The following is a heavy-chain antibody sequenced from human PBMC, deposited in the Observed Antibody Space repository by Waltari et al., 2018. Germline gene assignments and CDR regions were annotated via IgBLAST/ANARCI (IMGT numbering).Heavy chain of an antibody. CDR2: IIPIFGTA. V-gene: IGHV1-69*05. CDR1: GYTFTSYG. CDR3: ARGPPPRTLEYFQH. Sequence: QVQLVQSGAEVKKPGASVKVSCKASGYTFTSYGISWVRQAPGQGLEWMGWIIPIFGTANYAQKFQGRVTITTDESTSTAYMELSSLRSEDTAVYYCARGPPPRTLEYFQHWGQGTLVTVSS. J-gene: IGHJ1*01.